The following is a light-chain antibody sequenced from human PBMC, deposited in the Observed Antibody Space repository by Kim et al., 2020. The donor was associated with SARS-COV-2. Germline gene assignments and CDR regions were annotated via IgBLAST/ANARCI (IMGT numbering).Light chain of an antibody. CDR3: QQYGTSPRIT. V-gene: IGKV3-20*01. Sequence: PGERATLSCRASQSVSSSYLAWYQQKPGQAPRLLIYGASSRATGIPDRFSGSGSGTDFTLTISRLEPEDFAVYSCQQYGTSPRITFGQGTRLEIK. CDR1: QSVSSSY. CDR2: GAS. J-gene: IGKJ5*01.